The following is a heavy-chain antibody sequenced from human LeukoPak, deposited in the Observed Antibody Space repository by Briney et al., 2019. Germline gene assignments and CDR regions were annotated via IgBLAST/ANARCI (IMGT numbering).Heavy chain of an antibody. J-gene: IGHJ4*02. D-gene: IGHD4-17*01. Sequence: ASETLSLTCAVSGGSISSGGYSWSWIWQPPGKGLEWIGYIYHSGSTYYNPSLKSRVTISVDRSKNQFSLKLSSVTAADTAVYYCARARPYGDYPFDYWGQGTLVTVSS. CDR2: IYHSGST. CDR1: GGSISSGGYS. V-gene: IGHV4-30-2*01. CDR3: ARARPYGDYPFDY.